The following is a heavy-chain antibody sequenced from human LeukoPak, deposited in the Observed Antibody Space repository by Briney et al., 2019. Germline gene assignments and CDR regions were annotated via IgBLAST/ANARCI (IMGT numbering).Heavy chain of an antibody. CDR3: ARQSLGRGQIDY. CDR2: IYYSGST. V-gene: IGHV4-39*01. J-gene: IGHJ4*02. CDR1: GGSISSSSYY. Sequence: PSETLSLTCTVSGGSISSSSYYWGWIRQPPGKGLEWIGSIYYSGSTYYNPSLKSRVTISVDTSKNQFSLKPSSVPAADSAVYYCARQSLGRGQIDYWGQGTLVTVSS. D-gene: IGHD3-10*01.